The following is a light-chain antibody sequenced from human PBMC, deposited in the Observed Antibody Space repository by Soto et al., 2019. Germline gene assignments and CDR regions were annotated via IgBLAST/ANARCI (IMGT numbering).Light chain of an antibody. Sequence: ETVMTQSPATLSVSPGERATLSCRASQTVSSNLAWYQQKPGQAPRLLIYGASTRATGIPGRFSGSGSGTEFVLTISSLQSEDFAVYYCQQYNNWPYTFGQGTKLEIK. CDR2: GAS. V-gene: IGKV3-15*01. CDR3: QQYNNWPYT. J-gene: IGKJ2*01. CDR1: QTVSSN.